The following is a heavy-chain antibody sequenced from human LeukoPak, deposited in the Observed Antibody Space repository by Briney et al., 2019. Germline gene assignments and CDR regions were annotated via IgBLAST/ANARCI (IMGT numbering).Heavy chain of an antibody. Sequence: GGSLRLSCAASGFTVSSNYMSWVRQAPGKGLEWVSVICSGGSTYYADSVKGRFTISRDNSKNTLYLQMNSLRAEDTAVYYCARGIAAAGLTFDYWGQGTLVTVSS. CDR1: GFTVSSNY. V-gene: IGHV3-53*01. J-gene: IGHJ4*02. CDR3: ARGIAAAGLTFDY. D-gene: IGHD6-13*01. CDR2: ICSGGST.